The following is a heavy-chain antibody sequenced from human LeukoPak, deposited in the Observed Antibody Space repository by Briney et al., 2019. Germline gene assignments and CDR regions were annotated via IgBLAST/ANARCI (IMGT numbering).Heavy chain of an antibody. Sequence: PSETLSLTCAVYGGSFSGYYRSWIRQPPGKGLEWIGEINHSGSTNYNPSLKSRVTISVDTSKNQFSLKLSSVTAADTAVYYCARRPLGYCSSTSCYWKIYYYGMDVWGKGTTVTVSS. V-gene: IGHV4-34*01. CDR1: GGSFSGYY. CDR3: ARRPLGYCSSTSCYWKIYYYGMDV. D-gene: IGHD2-2*01. J-gene: IGHJ6*04. CDR2: INHSGST.